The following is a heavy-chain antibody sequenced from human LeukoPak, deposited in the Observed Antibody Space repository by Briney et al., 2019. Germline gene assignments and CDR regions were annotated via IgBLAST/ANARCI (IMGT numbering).Heavy chain of an antibody. CDR2: TRDKVHSYTT. CDR3: AKVAKYYYGSETYYFFEH. CDR1: GFTFSDHY. Sequence: SGGSLRLSCAASGFTFSDHYMDWVRQAPGKGLEWVGRTRDKVHSYTTEYAASVKGRFTISRDNAKNSLYLQMNSLRVEDTAVYYCAKVAKYYYGSETYYFFEHWGQGTPVTASS. D-gene: IGHD3-10*01. V-gene: IGHV3-72*01. J-gene: IGHJ4*02.